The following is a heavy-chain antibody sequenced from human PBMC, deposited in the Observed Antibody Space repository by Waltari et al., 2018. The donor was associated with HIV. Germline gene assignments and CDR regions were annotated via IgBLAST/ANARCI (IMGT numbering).Heavy chain of an antibody. D-gene: IGHD6-6*01. CDR2: FWSDGAEI. V-gene: IGHV3-33*01. CDR3: ARGYSSSRWIPLYH. Sequence: QVQLVESGGGVVQPGPSLTLSCAVSGFTFGNFAIHWVRQSTGKGLEWLAVFWSDGAEISYADSVKGRFTVSKDSSQKTLYLHLTSLRAEDTALYYCARGYSSSRWIPLYHWGRGTLVTVSS. CDR1: GFTFGNFA. J-gene: IGHJ4*02.